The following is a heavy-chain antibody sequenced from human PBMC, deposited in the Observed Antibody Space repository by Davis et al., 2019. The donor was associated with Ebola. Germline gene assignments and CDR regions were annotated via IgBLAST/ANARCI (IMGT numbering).Heavy chain of an antibody. CDR3: AKMAFDFCLGS. CDR2: ISGSGTST. D-gene: IGHD3-3*01. J-gene: IGHJ4*03. Sequence: GSLKISCAASGLAFSSHAMAWVRQAPGKGLEWVSSISGSGTSTHYADPVQGRFSISRDNSRNTLYLQMGSLRVEDTAVYFCAKMAFDFCLGSWGQGTLVIVSS. V-gene: IGHV3-23*01. CDR1: GLAFSSHA.